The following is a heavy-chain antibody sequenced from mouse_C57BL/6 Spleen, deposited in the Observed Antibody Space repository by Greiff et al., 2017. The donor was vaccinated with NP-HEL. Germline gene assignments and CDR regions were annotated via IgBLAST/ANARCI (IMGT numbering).Heavy chain of an antibody. CDR3: ARGYYAYAWYFDV. J-gene: IGHJ1*03. Sequence: QVQLQQSGAELVKPGASVKISCKASGYAFSSYWMNWVKQRPGKGLEWIGKIYLGDGGTNYNGKFKGKATLTADKSSSTAYMQLSSLTSEDSAVYFCARGYYAYAWYFDVWGTGTTVTVSS. CDR2: IYLGDGGT. D-gene: IGHD2-2*01. V-gene: IGHV1-80*01. CDR1: GYAFSSYW.